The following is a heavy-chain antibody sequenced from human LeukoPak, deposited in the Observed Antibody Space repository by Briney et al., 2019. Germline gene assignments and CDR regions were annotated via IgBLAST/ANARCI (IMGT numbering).Heavy chain of an antibody. V-gene: IGHV1-69*05. CDR2: IIPIFGTA. J-gene: IGHJ4*02. Sequence: ASVKVSCKASGGTFSSYAISWVRQAPGQGLEWMGRIIPIFGTANYAQKFQGRVTITTDESTSTAYMELSSLRSEDTARYYCARDRHIVATIVGGGEFDYWGQGTLVTVSS. CDR1: GGTFSSYA. D-gene: IGHD5-12*01. CDR3: ARDRHIVATIVGGGEFDY.